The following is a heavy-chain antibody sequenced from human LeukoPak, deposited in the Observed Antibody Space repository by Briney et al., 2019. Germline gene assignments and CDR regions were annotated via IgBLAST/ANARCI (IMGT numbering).Heavy chain of an antibody. CDR1: GASMTFYY. D-gene: IGHD1-26*01. V-gene: IGHV4-4*07. CDR3: ARGQVGTVNNRKLAFDI. Sequence: SETLSLTCAVSGASMTFYYWGWVRQPPGKGLEWIGRIYTSGSTKYNPSLKSRVTMSVDTSKNQVSLNLGSVTAADTAVYYCARGQVGTVNNRKLAFDIWGQGTYVTVSS. J-gene: IGHJ3*02. CDR2: IYTSGST.